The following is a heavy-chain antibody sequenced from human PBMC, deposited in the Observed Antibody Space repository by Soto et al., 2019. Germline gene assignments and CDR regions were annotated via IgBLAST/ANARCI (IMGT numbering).Heavy chain of an antibody. Sequence: QVQLVQSGAEVKKPGSSVKVSCKASGGTFSSYAISWVRQAPGQGLEWMGGIIPIVGTPNSAQKFQGRVTITADESNRPAYMEQNRLRSKDTAVYYCAREDCSGGSCDAAGGGFSYFYGMDVWDQGTTVTVSS. CDR1: GGTFSSYA. V-gene: IGHV1-69*01. D-gene: IGHD2-15*01. CDR3: AREDCSGGSCDAAGGGFSYFYGMDV. CDR2: IIPIVGTP. J-gene: IGHJ6*02.